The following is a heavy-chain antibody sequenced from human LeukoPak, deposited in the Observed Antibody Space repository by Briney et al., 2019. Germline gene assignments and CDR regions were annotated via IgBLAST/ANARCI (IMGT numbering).Heavy chain of an antibody. D-gene: IGHD3-22*01. V-gene: IGHV3-30*04. CDR2: ISYDGSNE. J-gene: IGHJ4*02. Sequence: GGSLRLSCAASGFTFSSYVMHWVRQAPGKGLEWVVIISYDGSNEYYADSVKGRFTISRDNSKNTLYLQMNRLRAEDTAVYYCAKGGYSYDSSGHNYFDYWGQGTLVTVSS. CDR1: GFTFSSYV. CDR3: AKGGYSYDSSGHNYFDY.